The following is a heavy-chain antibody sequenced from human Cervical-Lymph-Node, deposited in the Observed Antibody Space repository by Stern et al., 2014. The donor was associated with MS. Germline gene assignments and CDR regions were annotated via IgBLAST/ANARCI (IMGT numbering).Heavy chain of an antibody. CDR1: GFTFSSYA. CDR2: IVGSGGNP. CDR3: AKSTVTSLSDY. Sequence: EVQLVESGAGLAQPGGSLRLSCPASGFTFSSYAMGWVRQAPGKGLEWVSAIVGSGGNPYYAAPLKGRFTISRANPQTPPNLPMHSLRAEDTAVYYCAKSTVTSLSDYWGQGTLVTVSS. D-gene: IGHD4-17*01. J-gene: IGHJ4*02. V-gene: IGHV3-23*04.